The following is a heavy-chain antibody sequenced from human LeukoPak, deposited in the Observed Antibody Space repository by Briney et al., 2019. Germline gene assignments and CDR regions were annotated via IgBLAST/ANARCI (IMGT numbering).Heavy chain of an antibody. D-gene: IGHD3-22*01. CDR3: ARRGHYYDSSGYLRPDAFDI. CDR2: IYPGDSDT. J-gene: IGHJ3*02. CDR1: GYSFSSYW. V-gene: IGHV5-51*01. Sequence: GASLKISCKGSGYSFSSYWIGWVRQMPGKGLEWMGIIYPGDSDTRYSPSFQGQVTIPADKSLSPAYLQWNRLKASGTAMYYCARRGHYYDSSGYLRPDAFDIWGQGTMVTVSS.